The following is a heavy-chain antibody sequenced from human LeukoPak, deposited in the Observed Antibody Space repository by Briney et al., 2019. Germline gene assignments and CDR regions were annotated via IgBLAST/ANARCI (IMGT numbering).Heavy chain of an antibody. CDR2: IYYSGST. CDR3: ARDYDFWSGTRRDAFDI. J-gene: IGHJ3*02. CDR1: GGSISSGDYY. D-gene: IGHD3-3*01. V-gene: IGHV4-30-4*08. Sequence: SQTLSLTCTVSGGSISSGDYYWSWIRQPRGKGLEWIGYIYYSGSTYYNPSLKSRVTISVDTSKNHFSLKLSSVTAADTAVYHCARDYDFWSGTRRDAFDIWGQETMVTVSS.